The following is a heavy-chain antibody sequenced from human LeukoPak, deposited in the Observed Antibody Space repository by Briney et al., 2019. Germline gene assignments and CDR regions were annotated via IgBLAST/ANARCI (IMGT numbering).Heavy chain of an antibody. Sequence: GGSLRLSCAASGFTFSSYEMNWVRQAPGKGLEWVSSISSSSSYIYYADSVKGRFTISRDNAKNSLYLQMNSLRAEDTAVYYCARGSQRSIAVAGDWVYWGQGTLVTVSS. CDR3: ARGSQRSIAVAGDWVY. D-gene: IGHD6-19*01. V-gene: IGHV3-21*01. CDR1: GFTFSSYE. J-gene: IGHJ4*02. CDR2: ISSSSSYI.